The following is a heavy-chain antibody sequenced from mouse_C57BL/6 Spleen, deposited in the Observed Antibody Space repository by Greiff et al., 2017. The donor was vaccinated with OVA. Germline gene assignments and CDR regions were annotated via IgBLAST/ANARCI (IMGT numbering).Heavy chain of an antibody. CDR1: GYTFTSYW. Sequence: QVQLQQPGAELVRPGSSVKLSCKASGYTFTSYWMAWVKQRPGQGLEWIGNIYPSDSETHYNQKFKDKATLTVDKSSSTAYMQLSSLTSEDSAVYYCARGGDLLILYYAMDYWGQGTSVTVSS. J-gene: IGHJ4*01. V-gene: IGHV1-61*01. D-gene: IGHD1-1*01. CDR2: IYPSDSET. CDR3: ARGGDLLILYYAMDY.